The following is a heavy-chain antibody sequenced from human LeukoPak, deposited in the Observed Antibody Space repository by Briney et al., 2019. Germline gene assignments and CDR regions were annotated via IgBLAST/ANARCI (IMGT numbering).Heavy chain of an antibody. V-gene: IGHV4-4*09. D-gene: IGHD2-2*01. Sequence: PSETLSLTCTVSGGSISSYYWSWIRQPPGKGLEWIGYINTSGSTKCNPSLKSRVTISVDTSKNQFSLKLSSVTAADAAVYYCARSFRRVIPAATHKYYYYFYIDVWGKGTTVTVSS. CDR2: INTSGST. CDR3: ARSFRRVIPAATHKYYYYFYIDV. J-gene: IGHJ6*03. CDR1: GGSISSYY.